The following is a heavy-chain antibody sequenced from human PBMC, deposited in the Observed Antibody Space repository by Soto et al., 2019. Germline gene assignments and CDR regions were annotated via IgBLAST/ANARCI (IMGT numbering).Heavy chain of an antibody. V-gene: IGHV1-69*01. D-gene: IGHD6-13*01. Sequence: QVQLVQSGAEVKKPGSSVKVSCKASGGTFGSYAISWVRQAPGQGPEWMGGIIPITGTANYAQKFQGRVTITADESKSTASMQLRRLGSEDTAVVFFAGSQGWSTSLEIYYHYYYGMDGRGQGTKVNGSS. CDR3: AGSQGWSTSLEIYYHYYYGMDG. J-gene: IGHJ6*01. CDR1: GGTFGSYA. CDR2: IIPITGTA.